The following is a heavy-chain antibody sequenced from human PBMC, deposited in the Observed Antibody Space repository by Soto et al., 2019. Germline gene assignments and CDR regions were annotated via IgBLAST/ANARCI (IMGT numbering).Heavy chain of an antibody. V-gene: IGHV3-21*01. CDR3: ARDHYYYGSGSYYNRYNWFDP. CDR2: ISSSSSYI. D-gene: IGHD3-10*01. Sequence: PGGSLRLSCAASGFTFSSYSMNWVRQAPGKGLEWVSSISSSSSYIYYADSVKGRFTIPRDNAKNSLYLQMNSLRAEDTAVYYCARDHYYYGSGSYYNRYNWFDPWGQGTLVTVSS. CDR1: GFTFSSYS. J-gene: IGHJ5*02.